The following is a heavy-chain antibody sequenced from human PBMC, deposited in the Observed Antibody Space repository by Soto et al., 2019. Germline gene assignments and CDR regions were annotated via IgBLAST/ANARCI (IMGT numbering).Heavy chain of an antibody. V-gene: IGHV1-69*08. CDR3: ATCTSCSKGGIIWFDP. CDR1: GGTFSSYT. Sequence: QVQLVQSGAEVKKPGSSVKVSCKASGGTFSSYTINWVRQAPGQGLEWMGIVIPIINTANYAQKFQGRVTITADMSTSTAYMELSSLRSDDTAVYYCATCTSCSKGGIIWFDPWGQGTLVTVSS. J-gene: IGHJ5*02. CDR2: VIPIINTA. D-gene: IGHD2-2*01.